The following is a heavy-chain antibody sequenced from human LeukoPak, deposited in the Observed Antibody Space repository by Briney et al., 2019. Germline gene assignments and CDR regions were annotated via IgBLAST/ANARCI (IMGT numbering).Heavy chain of an antibody. D-gene: IGHD6-13*01. V-gene: IGHV4-34*01. CDR2: INHSGST. Sequence: SETLSLTCAVYGGSFSGYYWSWIRQPPGKGLEWIGEINHSGSTNYNPSLKSRVTISVDTSKNQFSLKLSSVTAADTAVYYCARGDNSSSWFSPFDYWGQGTLVTVSS. J-gene: IGHJ4*02. CDR3: ARGDNSSSWFSPFDY. CDR1: GGSFSGYY.